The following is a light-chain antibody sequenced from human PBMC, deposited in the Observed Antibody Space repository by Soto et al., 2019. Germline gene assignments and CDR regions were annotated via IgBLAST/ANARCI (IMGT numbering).Light chain of an antibody. CDR3: QQYNNWPPYI. CDR1: QSIGIN. V-gene: IGKV3-15*01. J-gene: IGKJ2*01. Sequence: EIVMTQSPATLSVSTGESATLSCRASQSIGINVAWYQQRPGQAPRLLISGASTRASGIPARFSGSGSGTEFTLPISSLQSEDFAIYYCQQYNNWPPYIFGQGTKLEIK. CDR2: GAS.